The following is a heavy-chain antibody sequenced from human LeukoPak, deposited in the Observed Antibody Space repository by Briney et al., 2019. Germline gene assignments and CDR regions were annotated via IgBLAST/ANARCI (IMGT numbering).Heavy chain of an antibody. J-gene: IGHJ4*02. Sequence: ASVKVSCKASGYTFTSYYMHWVRQAPGQGLEWMGIINPGGGSTTYAQNFQGRVSMTRDTSTSKVYMELTSLRSEDTAVYYCVSSRDGFNSPFDYWGQGTLVTVSS. CDR2: INPGGGST. CDR1: GYTFTSYY. V-gene: IGHV1-46*01. CDR3: VSSRDGFNSPFDY. D-gene: IGHD5-24*01.